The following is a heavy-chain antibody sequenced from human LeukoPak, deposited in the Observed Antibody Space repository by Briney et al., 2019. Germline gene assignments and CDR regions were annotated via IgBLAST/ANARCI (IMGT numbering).Heavy chain of an antibody. CDR1: GYTFTSYG. CDR3: ARVVSKHGSVDAFDI. J-gene: IGHJ3*02. CDR2: ISAYNGNT. V-gene: IGHV1-18*01. Sequence: ASVKVSRKASGYTFTSYGISWVRQAPGQGLEWMGWISAYNGNTNYAQKLQGRVTMTTDTSTSTAYMELRSLRSDDTAVYYCARVVSKHGSVDAFDIWGQGTMVTVSS. D-gene: IGHD4-11*01.